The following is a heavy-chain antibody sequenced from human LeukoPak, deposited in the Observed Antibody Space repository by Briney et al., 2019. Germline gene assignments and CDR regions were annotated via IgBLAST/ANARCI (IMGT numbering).Heavy chain of an antibody. Sequence: SVKVSCKASGGTFNSYAISWVRQAPGQGLEWMGGIIPIFGTTNYARKFRGRVTLTADKSTRTAYMDLTSLRSEDTAVYYCARGGMVRDRRHFQFDHWGQGTLVTVSS. J-gene: IGHJ4*02. V-gene: IGHV1-69*06. D-gene: IGHD3-10*01. CDR1: GGTFNSYA. CDR3: ARGGMVRDRRHFQFDH. CDR2: IIPIFGTT.